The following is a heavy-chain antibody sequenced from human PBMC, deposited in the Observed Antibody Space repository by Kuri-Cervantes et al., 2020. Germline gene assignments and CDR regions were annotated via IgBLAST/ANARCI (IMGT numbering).Heavy chain of an antibody. CDR1: GFTFSSYA. J-gene: IGHJ4*02. V-gene: IGHV3-73*01. CDR3: ARAYFDWAPHFDY. D-gene: IGHD3-9*01. Sequence: LSLTCAASGFTFSSYAMSWVRQASGKGLEWVGRIRSKANSYATAYAASVKGRFTISRDDSKNTAYLQMNSLKTEDTAVYYCARAYFDWAPHFDYWGQGTLVTVSS. CDR2: IRSKANSYAT.